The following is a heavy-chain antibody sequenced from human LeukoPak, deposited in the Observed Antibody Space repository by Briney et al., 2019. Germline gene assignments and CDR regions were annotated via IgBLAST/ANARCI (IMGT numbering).Heavy chain of an antibody. CDR1: AGSISNYY. Sequence: SETLSLTCTVSAGSISNYYWSWIRQPAGKTLEWIGRINPSGSTNYNPSLRNRVTMSVDTSMNQFSLKLTSVTAADTAVYYCTRDADIVVRYYYYYYMDVWGKGTTVTVSS. D-gene: IGHD2-15*01. J-gene: IGHJ6*03. CDR2: INPSGST. V-gene: IGHV4-4*07. CDR3: TRDADIVVRYYYYYYMDV.